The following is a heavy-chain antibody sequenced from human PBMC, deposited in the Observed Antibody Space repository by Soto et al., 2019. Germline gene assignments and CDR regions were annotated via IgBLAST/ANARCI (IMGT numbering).Heavy chain of an antibody. J-gene: IGHJ3*01. CDR3: ATDSGGATAFDL. CDR1: GFTFDDYT. Sequence: EVQLVESGGVVVQPGGSLRLSCAASGFTFDDYTMHWVRQAPGKGLEGVSLIIWYGGSTYYADSVKGRFTISRDNSKKSLYVPMNNLRTEEIELYYCATDSGGATAFDLWGQGTMVTVS. CDR2: IIWYGGST. V-gene: IGHV3-43*01. D-gene: IGHD2-21*01.